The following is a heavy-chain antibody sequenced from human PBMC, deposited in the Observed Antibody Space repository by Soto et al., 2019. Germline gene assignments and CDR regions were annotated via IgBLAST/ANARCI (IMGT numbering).Heavy chain of an antibody. D-gene: IGHD6-13*01. Sequence: SVKVSCKASGGTFSSYAISWVRQAPGQGLEWMGGIIPIFGTANYAQKFQGRVTITADESTSTAYMELSSLRSEDTAVYYCARAIIAAAGRGTYYCCMDVCGQGTTVTVSS. V-gene: IGHV1-69*13. CDR3: ARAIIAAAGRGTYYCCMDV. J-gene: IGHJ6*02. CDR1: GGTFSSYA. CDR2: IIPIFGTA.